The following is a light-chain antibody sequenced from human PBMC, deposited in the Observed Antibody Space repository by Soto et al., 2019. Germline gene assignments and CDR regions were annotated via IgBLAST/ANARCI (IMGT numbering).Light chain of an antibody. CDR2: DAS. Sequence: EIVLTHSPATLSLSPCERAALSCRASQSVSSYLAWYQQKPGQAPRLLIYDASNRATGIPARFSGSGSGTDFTLTISRLEPEDFATYYCQQYENLPTFGQGTRLEIK. CDR3: QQYENLPT. CDR1: QSVSSY. J-gene: IGKJ5*01. V-gene: IGKV3-11*01.